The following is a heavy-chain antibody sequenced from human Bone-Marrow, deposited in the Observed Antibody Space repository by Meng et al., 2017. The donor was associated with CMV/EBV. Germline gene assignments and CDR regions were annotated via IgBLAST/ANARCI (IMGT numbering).Heavy chain of an antibody. Sequence: GGSLRLSCAASGFTFSSYWMHWVRQAPGKGLVWVSRINSDGSSTSYADSVKGRFTISRDNSKNTLYLQMNSLRAEDTAVYYCARDPHYLGYFDYWGQGTLVTVSS. CDR1: GFTFSSYW. D-gene: IGHD3-10*01. CDR3: ARDPHYLGYFDY. CDR2: INSDGSST. V-gene: IGHV3-74*01. J-gene: IGHJ4*02.